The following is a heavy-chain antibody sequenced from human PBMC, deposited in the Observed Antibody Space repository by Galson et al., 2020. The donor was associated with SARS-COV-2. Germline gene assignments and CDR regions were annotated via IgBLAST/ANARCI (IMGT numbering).Heavy chain of an antibody. J-gene: IGHJ2*01. Sequence: GESLKISCAASGFNFGGHTMNWVRQAPGKGLEWVASISGSTSYKYCADAVKGRFTISRDNGKNSLYLQMDTLRVDDMAVYYWARDQGQPPIQYWYFDLWGRGTLVTVSS. D-gene: IGHD1-1*01. V-gene: IGHV3-21*01. CDR3: ARDQGQPPIQYWYFDL. CDR1: GFNFGGHT. CDR2: ISGSTSYK.